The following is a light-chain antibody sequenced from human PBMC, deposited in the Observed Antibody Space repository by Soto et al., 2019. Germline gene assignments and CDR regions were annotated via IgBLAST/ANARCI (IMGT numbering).Light chain of an antibody. CDR3: QQRSNWVT. CDR2: DAS. V-gene: IGKV3-11*01. Sequence: ELVLTQSPATLSLSPGERATLSCRASQSVSSYLAWYQQKPGQAPRLLIYDASNRATGIPARFSGSGSGTDFTLTISSLEPEDFAVYYCQQRSNWVTVGQGTRLEIK. CDR1: QSVSSY. J-gene: IGKJ5*01.